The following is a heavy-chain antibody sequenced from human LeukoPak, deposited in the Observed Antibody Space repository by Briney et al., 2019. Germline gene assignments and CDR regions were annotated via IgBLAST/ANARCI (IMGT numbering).Heavy chain of an antibody. CDR2: IYYSGST. CDR1: GGSISSGGYY. J-gene: IGHJ4*02. D-gene: IGHD6-19*01. Sequence: TASQTLSLTCTVSGGSISSGGYYWSWIRQPPGKSLEWVGYIYYSGSTYYNPSLKSRVTISVDTSKNQFSLKLSSVTAAVTAVYYCASSRSERYSSGWPFDYWGQGTLVTVSS. V-gene: IGHV4-30-4*01. CDR3: ASSRSERYSSGWPFDY.